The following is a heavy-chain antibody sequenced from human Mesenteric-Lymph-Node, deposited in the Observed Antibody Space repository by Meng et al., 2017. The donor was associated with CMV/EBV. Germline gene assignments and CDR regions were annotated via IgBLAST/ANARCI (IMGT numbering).Heavy chain of an antibody. CDR2: IWYDGSNK. CDR1: GFTFSSYA. CDR3: VRDFFPRGTHSI. J-gene: IGHJ4*02. Sequence: GESLKISCAASGFTFSSYAMHWVRQAPGKGLEWVATIWYDGSNKQYADSVKGRFTISRDYSKSTLYLQMNSLRAEDTAVYYCVRDFFPRGTHSIWGQGTEVTVSS. D-gene: IGHD1-26*01. V-gene: IGHV3-33*08.